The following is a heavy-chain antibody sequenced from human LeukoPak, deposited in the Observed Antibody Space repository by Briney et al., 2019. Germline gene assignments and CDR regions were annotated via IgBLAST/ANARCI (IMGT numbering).Heavy chain of an antibody. CDR3: ARAFYYYDSSGYCGY. CDR1: GFTFSSYA. D-gene: IGHD3-22*01. Sequence: PGGSLRLSCAASGFTFSSYAMHWVRQAPGKGLEWVAVISYDGSNKYYADSVKGRFTISRDNSKNTLYLQMNSLRAEDTAVYYCARAFYYYDSSGYCGYWGQGTLVTVSS. V-gene: IGHV3-30-3*01. CDR2: ISYDGSNK. J-gene: IGHJ4*02.